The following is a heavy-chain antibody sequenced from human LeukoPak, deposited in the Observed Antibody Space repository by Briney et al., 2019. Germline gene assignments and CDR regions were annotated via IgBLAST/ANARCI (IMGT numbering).Heavy chain of an antibody. Sequence: PSETLSLTCTVSGGSISSYYWSWIRQPPGKGLEWIGYIYYSGSTNYNPSLKSRVTISVDTSKNQFSLKLSSVTAADTAVYYCARDLFAGYSSGAQFDPWGQGTLVTVSS. D-gene: IGHD6-25*01. CDR1: GGSISSYY. CDR3: ARDLFAGYSSGAQFDP. J-gene: IGHJ5*02. V-gene: IGHV4-59*01. CDR2: IYYSGST.